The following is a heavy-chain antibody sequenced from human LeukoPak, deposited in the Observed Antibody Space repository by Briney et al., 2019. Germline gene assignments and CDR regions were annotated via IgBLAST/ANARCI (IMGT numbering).Heavy chain of an antibody. CDR2: ISYDGSNK. D-gene: IGHD1-14*01. V-gene: IGHV3-30*03. CDR1: GFTFSSYG. CDR3: ARVGPWVNPDYYYYYMDV. J-gene: IGHJ6*03. Sequence: GGSLRLSCAASGFTFSSYGMHWVRQAPGKGLEWVAVISYDGSNKYYADSVKGRFTISRDNSKNTLYLQMNSLRAEDTAVYYCARVGPWVNPDYYYYYMDVWGKGTTVTVSS.